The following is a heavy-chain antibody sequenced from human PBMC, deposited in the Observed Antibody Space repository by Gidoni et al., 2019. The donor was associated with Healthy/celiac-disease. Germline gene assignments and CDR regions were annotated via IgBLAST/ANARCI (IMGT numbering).Heavy chain of an antibody. CDR2: IYSGGST. CDR3: ARGYSSSLEY. Sequence: EMQLVETGGGLIQPGGSLRLSCAATGFTVSSNYMSWVRQAPGKGLEWVSVIYSGGSTYDADSGKGRFTISRDNSKNTLYLQMNSLRAEDTAVYYCARGYSSSLEYWGQGTLVTVSS. J-gene: IGHJ4*02. CDR1: GFTVSSNY. D-gene: IGHD6-6*01. V-gene: IGHV3-53*02.